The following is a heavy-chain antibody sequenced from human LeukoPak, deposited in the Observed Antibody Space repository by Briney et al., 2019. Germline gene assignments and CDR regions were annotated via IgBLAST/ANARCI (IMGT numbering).Heavy chain of an antibody. D-gene: IGHD3-22*01. Sequence: GGSLRLSCAASGFTFINYNMNWVRQAPGKGLEWVSSVSSSSAYIYYADSVKGRFTISRDNAKNSLYLQMNSLRAEDTAVYYCTGEPPRKYDSSGYYSHDPWGQGTLVTVSS. CDR1: GFTFINYN. CDR2: VSSSSAYI. CDR3: TGEPPRKYDSSGYYSHDP. J-gene: IGHJ5*02. V-gene: IGHV3-21*01.